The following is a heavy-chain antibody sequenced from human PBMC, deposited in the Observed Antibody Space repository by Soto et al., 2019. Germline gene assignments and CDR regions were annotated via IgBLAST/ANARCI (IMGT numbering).Heavy chain of an antibody. D-gene: IGHD3-9*01. V-gene: IGHV3-66*01. CDR3: ARGGTLESIYDILTGLMKGYYYMDV. J-gene: IGHJ6*03. CDR2: IYSGGST. Sequence: EVQLVESGGGLVQPGGSLRLSCAASGFTVSSNYMSWVRQAPGKGLEWVSVIYSGGSTYYADSVKGRFTISRDNSKNTLYLQMNSLRAEDTAVYYCARGGTLESIYDILTGLMKGYYYMDVWGKGTTVTVSS. CDR1: GFTVSSNY.